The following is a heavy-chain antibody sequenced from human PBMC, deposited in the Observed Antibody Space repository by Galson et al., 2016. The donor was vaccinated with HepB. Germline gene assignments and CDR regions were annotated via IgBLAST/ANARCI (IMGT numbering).Heavy chain of an antibody. D-gene: IGHD3-22*01. Sequence: SLRLSCAVSGFTFGDFGMNWVRQAPGKGLEWVSHINSGAGGITYADSVKGRFTISRDNAENSLYLQMNGLTEEDTAYYYCARDADGYYDFDYWGQGALVTVSS. J-gene: IGHJ4*02. V-gene: IGHV3-48*02. CDR2: INSGAGGI. CDR3: ARDADGYYDFDY. CDR1: GFTFGDFG.